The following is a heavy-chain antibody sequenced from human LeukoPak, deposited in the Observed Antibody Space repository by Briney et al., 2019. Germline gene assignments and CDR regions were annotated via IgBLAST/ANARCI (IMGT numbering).Heavy chain of an antibody. CDR1: GFTFSSYW. CDR3: ARERGYCSSTSCYAGYYYGMDV. CDR2: IKQDGSEK. V-gene: IGHV3-7*03. J-gene: IGHJ6*04. D-gene: IGHD2-2*01. Sequence: XGSLRLSCAASGFTFSSYWMSWVRQAPGKGLEWVANIKQDGSEKYYVDPVKGRFTISRDNAKNSLYLQMNSLRAEDTAVYYCARERGYCSSTSCYAGYYYGMDVWGKGTTVTVSS.